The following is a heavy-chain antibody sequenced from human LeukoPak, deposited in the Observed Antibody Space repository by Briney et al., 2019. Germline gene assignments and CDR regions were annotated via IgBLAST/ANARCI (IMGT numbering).Heavy chain of an antibody. D-gene: IGHD3-10*01. CDR3: ARGSLRSGSPPSYYFDY. CDR1: GYTFTDYY. CDR2: INPSSGGT. Sequence: ASVKVSCKASGYTFTDYYMHWVRQAPGQGLEWMGWINPSSGGTNFAQKFQGRVTMTRDTSISTAYMELSRLRSDDTAVYYCARGSLRSGSPPSYYFDYWGQGTLVTVSS. V-gene: IGHV1-2*02. J-gene: IGHJ4*02.